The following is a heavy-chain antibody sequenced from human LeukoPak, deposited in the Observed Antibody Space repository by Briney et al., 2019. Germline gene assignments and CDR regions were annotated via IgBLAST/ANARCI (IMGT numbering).Heavy chain of an antibody. D-gene: IGHD3-10*01. J-gene: IGHJ5*02. Sequence: PGGSLRLSCAASGFTFSSYSMNWVRQAPGKGLEWVSSISSSSSYIYYADSVKGRFTISRDNAKNSLYLQMNSLRAEDTAVYYCARKESYGSGNNWFDPWGQGTLVTVSS. CDR2: ISSSSSYI. V-gene: IGHV3-21*01. CDR1: GFTFSSYS. CDR3: ARKESYGSGNNWFDP.